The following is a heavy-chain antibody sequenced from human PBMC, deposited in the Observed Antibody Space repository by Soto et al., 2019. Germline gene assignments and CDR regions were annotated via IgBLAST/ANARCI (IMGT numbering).Heavy chain of an antibody. J-gene: IGHJ4*02. V-gene: IGHV3-30-3*01. CDR1: GFTFSSYA. D-gene: IGHD1-26*01. CDR2: TSYDGINK. CDR3: ARGPSGSNPRGDY. Sequence: QVQLVESGGGVVQPGRSLRLSCAASGFTFSSYAMYWVRQAPGKGLEWVAVTSYDGINKYYADSVKGRFTISRDNSKKILYLQMNSLRADDTGVYYCARGPSGSNPRGDYWGQGTLVTVSS.